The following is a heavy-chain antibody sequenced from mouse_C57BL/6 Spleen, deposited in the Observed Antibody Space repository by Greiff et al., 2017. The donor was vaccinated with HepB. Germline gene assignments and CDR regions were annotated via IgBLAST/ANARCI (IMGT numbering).Heavy chain of an antibody. CDR1: GYSFTSYY. CDR2: IYPGSGNT. J-gene: IGHJ2*01. CDR3: ARSASSNYVDY. V-gene: IGHV1-66*01. Sequence: QVQLQQSGPELVKPGASVKISCKASGYSFTSYYIHWVKQRPGQGLEWIGWIYPGSGNTKYNEKFKGKATLTADTSSSTAYMQLSSLTSEDSAVYYCARSASSNYVDYWGQGTTLTVSS. D-gene: IGHD6-1*01.